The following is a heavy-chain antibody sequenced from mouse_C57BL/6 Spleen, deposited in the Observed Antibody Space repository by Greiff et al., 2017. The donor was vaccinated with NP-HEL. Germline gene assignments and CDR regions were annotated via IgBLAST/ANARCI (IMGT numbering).Heavy chain of an antibody. Sequence: VQLQQSGPELVKPGASVKISCKASGYAFSSSWMNWVKQRPGKGLEWIGRIYPGDGDTNYNGKFKGKATLTADKSSSTAYMQLSSLTSEDSAVYFCARYYSNYVPYFDYWGQCTTLTVSS. CDR3: ARYYSNYVPYFDY. D-gene: IGHD2-5*01. CDR1: GYAFSSSW. V-gene: IGHV1-82*01. CDR2: IYPGDGDT. J-gene: IGHJ2*01.